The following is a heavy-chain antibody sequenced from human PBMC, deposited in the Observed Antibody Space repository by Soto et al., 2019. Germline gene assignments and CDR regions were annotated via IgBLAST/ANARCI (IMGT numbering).Heavy chain of an antibody. Sequence: SVKVSCKASGGTFSIYSISWVRQAPGQGLEWMGGIIPIFGTANYAQKFQGRATITADESTSTAYMELSSLRSEDTAVYYCARAGSLTSLDYWGQGTLVTVSS. CDR1: GGTFSIYS. CDR2: IIPIFGTA. J-gene: IGHJ4*02. CDR3: ARAGSLTSLDY. V-gene: IGHV1-69*13. D-gene: IGHD3-3*01.